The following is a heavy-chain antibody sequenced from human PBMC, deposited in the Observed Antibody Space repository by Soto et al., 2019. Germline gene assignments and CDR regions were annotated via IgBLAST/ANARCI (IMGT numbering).Heavy chain of an antibody. CDR2: IIPILGIA. Sequence: QVQLVQSGAEVKKPGSSVKVSCKASGGTFSSYTISWVRQAPGQGLEWMGRIIPILGIANYAQKFQGRVTITADKSTSTAYMVLSSLISEDTAVYYCARDLYCSGGSCYSFDAFDIWGQGTMVTVSS. CDR1: GGTFSSYT. J-gene: IGHJ3*02. CDR3: ARDLYCSGGSCYSFDAFDI. V-gene: IGHV1-69*08. D-gene: IGHD2-15*01.